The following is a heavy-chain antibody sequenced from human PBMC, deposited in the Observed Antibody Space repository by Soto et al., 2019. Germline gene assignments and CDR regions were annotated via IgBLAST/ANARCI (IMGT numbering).Heavy chain of an antibody. J-gene: IGHJ4*02. Sequence: EVQLLESGGALVQPGGSLRLSCAATGFTFGFNALSWVRQAPGKGLEWVSSISAGGVSTNYADSVRGRFTISRDNAKNTVYLHVNTLRDEDTAVYYCARGGAMGVDYWGQGTLVTVSS. D-gene: IGHD1-26*01. CDR3: ARGGAMGVDY. CDR1: GFTFGFNA. V-gene: IGHV3-23*01. CDR2: ISAGGVST.